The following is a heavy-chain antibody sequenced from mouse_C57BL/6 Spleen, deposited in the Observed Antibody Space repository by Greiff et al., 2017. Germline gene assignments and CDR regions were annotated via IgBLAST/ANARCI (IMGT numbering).Heavy chain of an antibody. Sequence: VKLQQSGPGLVQPSQSLSITCTVSGFSLTSYGVHWVRQSPGKGLEWLGVIWSGGSTDYNAAFISRLSISKDNSTSQVFFKMNSLQADDTAIYYCARATTDGFFAYWGQGTLVTVSA. CDR1: GFSLTSYG. CDR2: IWSGGST. CDR3: ARATTDGFFAY. J-gene: IGHJ3*01. V-gene: IGHV2-2*01. D-gene: IGHD1-1*01.